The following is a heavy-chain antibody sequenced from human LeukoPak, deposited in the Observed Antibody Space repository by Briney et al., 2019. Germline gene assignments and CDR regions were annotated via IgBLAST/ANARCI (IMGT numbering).Heavy chain of an antibody. Sequence: GGSLRLSCAASGFTFSSYAMSWVRQAPGKGLEWVSAISSNGGSTYYANSVKGRFTISRDNSKNTLYLQMGSLRAEDMAVYYCARDDSPNYDFWSGYYTGWDYYYYYMDVWGKGTTVTVSS. J-gene: IGHJ6*03. CDR2: ISSNGGST. D-gene: IGHD3-3*01. V-gene: IGHV3-64*01. CDR1: GFTFSSYA. CDR3: ARDDSPNYDFWSGYYTGWDYYYYYMDV.